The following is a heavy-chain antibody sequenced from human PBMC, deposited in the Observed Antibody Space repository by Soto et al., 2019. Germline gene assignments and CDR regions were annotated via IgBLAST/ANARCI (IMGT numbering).Heavy chain of an antibody. CDR3: ARAPTTVTGDYGMDV. D-gene: IGHD4-4*01. J-gene: IGHJ6*02. V-gene: IGHV4-30-4*01. CDR2: IYYSGST. Sequence: SGPTLVNPTETLTLTCTVSGFSLSNATMGVSWIRQPPGKGLEWIGYIYYSGSTYYNPSLKSRVTISVDTSKNQFSLKLSSVTAADTAVYYCARAPTTVTGDYGMDVWGQGTTVTVSS. CDR1: GFSLSNATMG.